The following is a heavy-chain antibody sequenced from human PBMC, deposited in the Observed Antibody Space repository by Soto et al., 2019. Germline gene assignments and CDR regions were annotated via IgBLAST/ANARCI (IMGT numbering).Heavy chain of an antibody. Sequence: QVQLVQSGAEVKKPGASVKVSCKASGYTFTSYGISWVRQAPGQGLEWMGWISAYNGNTNYAQKLQGRVTMTTDTSTSTAYRELRSLRSDDTAVYYCAATRACSGGSCYMDYWGQGTLVTVSS. V-gene: IGHV1-18*01. J-gene: IGHJ4*02. CDR1: GYTFTSYG. CDR3: AATRACSGGSCYMDY. D-gene: IGHD2-15*01. CDR2: ISAYNGNT.